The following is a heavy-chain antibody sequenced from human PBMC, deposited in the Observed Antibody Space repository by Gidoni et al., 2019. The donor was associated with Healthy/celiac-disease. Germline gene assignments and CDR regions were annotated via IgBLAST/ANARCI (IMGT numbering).Heavy chain of an antibody. V-gene: IGHV1-46*02. J-gene: IGHJ4*02. D-gene: IGHD3-22*01. CDR3: ARDPRWYDTSGYYLDY. Sequence: QVQLVQSGAEVMRPGASVKVSCKSSGYNFKSYYIHWVRQAPGQGLQWMGIIKPSGESTVNDQMFQGRVTMTRDTSRSTVYMELTGLRSDDTAVYYCARDPRWYDTSGYYLDYWGQGTLVTVSS. CDR2: IKPSGEST. CDR1: GYNFKSYY.